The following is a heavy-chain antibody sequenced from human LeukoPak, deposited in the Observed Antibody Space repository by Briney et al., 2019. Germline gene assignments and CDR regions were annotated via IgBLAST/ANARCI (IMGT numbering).Heavy chain of an antibody. CDR3: ARGGVVAAAIEGDPPRRFAY. CDR2: MNPTSGAT. CDR1: GYIFTVFY. V-gene: IGHV1-2*02. D-gene: IGHD2-2*01. J-gene: IGHJ4*02. Sequence: ASVSVSCKASGYIFTVFYIHWVRQAPGQGREWMGWMNPTSGATTYAENFQGRVTMTRDTSITTASMELTRLTSDDTAVYYCARGGVVAAAIEGDPPRRFAYWGQGTLVTVSS.